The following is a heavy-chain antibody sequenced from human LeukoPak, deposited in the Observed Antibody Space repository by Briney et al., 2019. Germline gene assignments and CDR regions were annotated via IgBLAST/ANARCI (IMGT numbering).Heavy chain of an antibody. V-gene: IGHV1-2*02. CDR2: INPNSGGT. CDR3: ARSASSSSSVSPFDY. J-gene: IGHJ4*02. Sequence: WASVKVSCKASGYAFSVSYLHWVRQAPGQGLEWMGWINPNSGGTNYAQKFQGRVTMTRDTSISTAYMELSRLRSDDTAVYYCARSASSSSSVSPFDYWGQGTLVTVSS. CDR1: GYAFSVSY. D-gene: IGHD6-6*01.